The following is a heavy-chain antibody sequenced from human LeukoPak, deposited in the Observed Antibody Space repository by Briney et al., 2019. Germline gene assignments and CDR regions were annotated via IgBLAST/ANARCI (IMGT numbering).Heavy chain of an antibody. CDR1: GYTFTGYY. V-gene: IGHV1-2*02. J-gene: IGHJ4*02. CDR3: ARVWRRAAAGISY. D-gene: IGHD6-13*01. Sequence: GASVKVSCKASGYTFTGYYMHWVRQAPGQGLEWMGWINPNSGGTNYAQKFQGRVTMTRDTSISTAYMELSRLRSDDTAVYYCARVWRRAAAGISYWGQGTLVTVSS. CDR2: INPNSGGT.